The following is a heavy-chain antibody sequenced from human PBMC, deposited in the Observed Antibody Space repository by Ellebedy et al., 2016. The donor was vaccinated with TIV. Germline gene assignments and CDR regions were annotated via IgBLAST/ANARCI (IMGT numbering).Heavy chain of an antibody. D-gene: IGHD6-19*01. CDR1: GVSITTNY. Sequence: MPSETLSLTCTVSGVSITTNYWSWIRQTPGKGLEWIGYIYYGGGTNYNPSLKSRVTLSLATSKNHFSLKLTSVTAADTAVYYCARPYGSGWLGRSAFDIWGQGTMVTVSS. V-gene: IGHV4-59*12. J-gene: IGHJ3*02. CDR2: IYYGGGT. CDR3: ARPYGSGWLGRSAFDI.